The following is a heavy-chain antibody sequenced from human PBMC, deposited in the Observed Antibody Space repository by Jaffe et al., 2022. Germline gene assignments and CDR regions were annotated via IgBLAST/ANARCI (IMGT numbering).Heavy chain of an antibody. Sequence: QVQLVQSGAEVKKPGASVKVSCKASGYTFTGYYMHWVRQAPGQGLEWMGRINPNSGGTNYAQKFQGRVTMTRDTSISTAYMELSRLRSDDTAVYYCARDVDILPLYDAFDIWGQGTMVTVSS. V-gene: IGHV1-2*06. CDR1: GYTFTGYY. CDR3: ARDVDILPLYDAFDI. D-gene: IGHD3-9*01. J-gene: IGHJ3*02. CDR2: INPNSGGT.